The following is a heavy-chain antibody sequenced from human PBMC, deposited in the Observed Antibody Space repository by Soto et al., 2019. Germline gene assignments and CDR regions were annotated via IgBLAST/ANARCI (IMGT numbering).Heavy chain of an antibody. J-gene: IGHJ4*02. CDR1: GFTFSSYA. Sequence: GGSLRLSCAASGFTFSSYAMHWVRQAPGKGLEWVAVISYDGSNKYYADSVKGRFTISRDNSKNTLYLQMNSLRAEDTAVYYCARSLYYYDSSGYYYPFDYWGQGTLVTVSS. D-gene: IGHD3-22*01. CDR3: ARSLYYYDSSGYYYPFDY. V-gene: IGHV3-30-3*01. CDR2: ISYDGSNK.